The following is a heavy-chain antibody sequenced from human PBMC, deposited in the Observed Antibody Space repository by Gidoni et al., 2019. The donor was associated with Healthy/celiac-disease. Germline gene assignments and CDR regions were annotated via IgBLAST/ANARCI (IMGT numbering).Heavy chain of an antibody. CDR3: ARGGYSYGPTENLMPYYYYMDV. D-gene: IGHD5-18*01. Sequence: QVQLVQSGAEVKKPGASVKVSCKASGYTFTSYAMHWVRQAPGQRLEWMGWINAGNGNTKYSQKFQGRVTITRDTSASTAYMELSSLRSEDTAVYYCARGGYSYGPTENLMPYYYYMDVWGKGTTVTVSS. CDR1: GYTFTSYA. CDR2: INAGNGNT. J-gene: IGHJ6*03. V-gene: IGHV1-3*01.